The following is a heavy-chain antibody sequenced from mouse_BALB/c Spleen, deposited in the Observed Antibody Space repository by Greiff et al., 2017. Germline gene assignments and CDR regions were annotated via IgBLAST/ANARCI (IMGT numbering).Heavy chain of an antibody. CDR3: AGICGSSDGYFAD. CDR1: GFTFSSYS. CDR2: ISSGGSYT. D-gene: IGHD1-1*01. J-gene: IGHJ1*01. V-gene: IGHV5-9-3*01. Sequence: EVQVVESGGGLVKPGGSLKLSCAASGFTFSSYSMSWVRQTPEKRLEWVATISSGGSYTYYPDSLKGRYTISRDNAKNTPYLQMSSLRSEDTAVFYCAGICGSSDGYFADWGARTTVTVSA.